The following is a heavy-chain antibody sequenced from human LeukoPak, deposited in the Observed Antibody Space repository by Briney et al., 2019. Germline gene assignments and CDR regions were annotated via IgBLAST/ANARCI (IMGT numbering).Heavy chain of an antibody. J-gene: IGHJ5*02. CDR1: GFTFSSYW. CDR2: IKHDGSEK. V-gene: IGHV3-7*01. CDR3: ARDPPGYCSSTSCHQGFDP. D-gene: IGHD2-2*01. Sequence: PGGSLRLSCAASGFTFSSYWMSWVRQAPGKGLEWVANIKHDGSEKYYVDSVKGRFTISRDNAKNSLYLQMNSLRAEDTAVYYCARDPPGYCSSTSCHQGFDPWGQGTLVTVSS.